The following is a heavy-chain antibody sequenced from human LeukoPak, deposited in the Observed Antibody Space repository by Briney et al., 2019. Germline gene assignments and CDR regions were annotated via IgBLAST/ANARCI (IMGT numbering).Heavy chain of an antibody. CDR1: GFTFSSYS. Sequence: GGSLRLSCAASGFTFSSYSMNWVRQAPGKGLEWVSYISSSSSTIYYADSVKGRFTISRDNAKNSLYLQMNSLRAEDTAVYYCAKRHSSGTHRAFDYWGQGTLVTVSS. CDR2: ISSSSSTI. V-gene: IGHV3-48*01. D-gene: IGHD6-19*01. J-gene: IGHJ4*02. CDR3: AKRHSSGTHRAFDY.